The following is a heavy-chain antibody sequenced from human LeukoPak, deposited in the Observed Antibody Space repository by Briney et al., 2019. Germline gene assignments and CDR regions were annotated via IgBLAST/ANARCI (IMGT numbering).Heavy chain of an antibody. V-gene: IGHV1-69*13. J-gene: IGHJ4*02. D-gene: IGHD3-3*01. Sequence: SVKVSCKASGGTFSSYAISWVRQAPGQGLEWMGGIIPIFGTANYAQKFQGRVTITADESTSTAYMELSSLRSEDTAVYCCAREGTIFGVVKSFDYWGQGTLVTVSS. CDR2: IIPIFGTA. CDR3: AREGTIFGVVKSFDY. CDR1: GGTFSSYA.